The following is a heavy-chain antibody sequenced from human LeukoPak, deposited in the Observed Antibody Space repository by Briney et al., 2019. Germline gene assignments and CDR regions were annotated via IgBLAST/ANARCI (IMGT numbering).Heavy chain of an antibody. Sequence: GASVKVSCKASGYTFTGYYMHWVRQAPGQGLEWMGCIHPNSVGTDYAKKFQGRVTMNRDTSISTVYMELSRLRSDDTAVYFCARVMGWNYIPNPRDAFDTWGRGTMVTVSS. D-gene: IGHD1-7*01. CDR1: GYTFTGYY. CDR2: IHPNSVGT. J-gene: IGHJ3*02. V-gene: IGHV1-2*02. CDR3: ARVMGWNYIPNPRDAFDT.